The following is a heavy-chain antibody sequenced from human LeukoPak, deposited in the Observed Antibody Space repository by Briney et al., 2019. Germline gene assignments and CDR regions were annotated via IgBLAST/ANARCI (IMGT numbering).Heavy chain of an antibody. CDR3: ARDRCSSTSCYTPRSFDY. D-gene: IGHD2-2*02. J-gene: IGHJ4*02. CDR2: IIPIFGTA. V-gene: IGHV1-69*13. CDR1: GGTFSSYA. Sequence: SVKVSCKASGGTFSSYAISWVRQAPGQGLEWMGGIIPIFGTANYAQKFQGRVTITADESTSTAYMELSSLRSEDTAVYYCARDRCSSTSCYTPRSFDYWGQGTLVTVSS.